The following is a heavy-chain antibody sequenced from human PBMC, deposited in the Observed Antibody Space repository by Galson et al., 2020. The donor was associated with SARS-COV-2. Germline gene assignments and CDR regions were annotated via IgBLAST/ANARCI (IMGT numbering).Heavy chain of an antibody. V-gene: IGHV2-70*11. D-gene: IGHD3-9*01. CDR2: IDWDDDK. J-gene: IGHJ4*02. CDR3: VRTHYDILTGYSSLLDY. Sequence: SGPTLVKPTQTLTLTCTFSGFSLSTSGMCVSWIRQPPGKALEWLARIDWDDDKYYSTSLKTRLTISKDTSKNQVVLTMTNMDPVDTATYYCVRTHYDILTGYSSLLDYWGQGTLVTVSS. CDR1: GFSLSTSGMC.